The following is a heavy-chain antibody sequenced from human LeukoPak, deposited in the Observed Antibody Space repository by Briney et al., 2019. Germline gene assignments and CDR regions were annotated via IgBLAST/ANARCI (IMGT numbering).Heavy chain of an antibody. CDR2: IDPDDSDT. Sequence: GESLKISCKGSGYSFTSNWIGWVRQMPGKGLEWIGIIDPDDSDTTYSPSFPGQVTISADKSISTAYLQWSSLKASDTAMYYCARQGCSGGSCYAIDPWGQGTLVTVSS. CDR3: ARQGCSGGSCYAIDP. V-gene: IGHV5-51*01. D-gene: IGHD2-15*01. CDR1: GYSFTSNW. J-gene: IGHJ5*02.